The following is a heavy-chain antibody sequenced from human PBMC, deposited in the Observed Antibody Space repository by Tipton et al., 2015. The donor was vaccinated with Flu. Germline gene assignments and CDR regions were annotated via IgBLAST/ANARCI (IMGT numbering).Heavy chain of an antibody. CDR1: GGSISSYY. CDR2: IYYSGST. D-gene: IGHD1-7*01. V-gene: IGHV4-59*12. J-gene: IGHJ4*02. CDR3: ARDTRRYNWNYAYFDY. Sequence: TLSLTCTVSGGSISSYYWSWIRQPPGKGLEWIGYIYYSGSTNYNPSLKSRVTISVDTSKNQFSLKLSSVTAADTAVYYCARDTRRYNWNYAYFDYWGQGTLVTVSS.